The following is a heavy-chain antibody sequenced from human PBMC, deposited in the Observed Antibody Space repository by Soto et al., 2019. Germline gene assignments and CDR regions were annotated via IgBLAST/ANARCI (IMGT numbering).Heavy chain of an antibody. V-gene: IGHV3-23*01. CDR2: VSAGGDMQ. J-gene: IGHJ6*02. CDR1: GFILSSYA. D-gene: IGHD3-10*01. CDR3: ARGDRGGSGSPASYYYSGLDV. Sequence: DVQLLESGGDLVQPGGSLRLSCTASGFILSSYAMSWVLQTPGKGLEWVSSVSAGGDMQYNSDSVKGRFTISRDNSNNALFLQMNSLRIEDTALYYCARGDRGGSGSPASYYYSGLDVWGQGTTVTVS.